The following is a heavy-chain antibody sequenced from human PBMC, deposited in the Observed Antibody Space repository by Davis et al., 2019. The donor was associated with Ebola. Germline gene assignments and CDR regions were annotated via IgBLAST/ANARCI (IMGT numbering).Heavy chain of an antibody. J-gene: IGHJ4*02. CDR3: ARGWAIFGVALDYYFDF. Sequence: SETLSLTCAVSGASIASGGYSWNWIRHHPGKGLEWIGYIHNSGSTSYNPSLKSRVSVSIDTSKNQFSLTMTSVTAADTAVYYCARGWAIFGVALDYYFDFWGQGSLVTVSS. CDR2: IHNSGST. CDR1: GASIASGGYS. V-gene: IGHV4-31*11. D-gene: IGHD3-3*01.